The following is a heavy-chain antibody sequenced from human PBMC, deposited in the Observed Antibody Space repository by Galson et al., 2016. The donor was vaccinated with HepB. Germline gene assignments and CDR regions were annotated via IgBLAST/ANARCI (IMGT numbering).Heavy chain of an antibody. D-gene: IGHD6-13*01. Sequence: SLRLSCAASGFTFSSYAMSWVRQAPGNGLEWVSAISGSGVSTYYADSVKGRFTIPRDNSKNTLYLQMNSLRAEDTAVYYCAKDTPYSSSRWGQGTLVTVSS. V-gene: IGHV3-23*01. CDR3: AKDTPYSSSR. J-gene: IGHJ4*02. CDR1: GFTFSSYA. CDR2: ISGSGVST.